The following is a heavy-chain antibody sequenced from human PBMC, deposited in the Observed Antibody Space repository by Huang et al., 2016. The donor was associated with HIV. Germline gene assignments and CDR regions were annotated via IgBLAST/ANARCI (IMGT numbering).Heavy chain of an antibody. CDR1: GFTFSDYR. J-gene: IGHJ3*02. Sequence: EVQLVESGGGLVKPGGSLRLSCAASGFTFSDYRMSWVRKAPVKGLQWVSHSSGSSRYIYYVDSVKGRFAISRDNAKNLLFLQMNSLRAEDTAVYYCARRYNWNYVAHGFDIWGQGTMVTVSS. CDR3: ARRYNWNYVAHGFDI. D-gene: IGHD1-7*01. CDR2: SSGSSRYI. V-gene: IGHV3-21*01.